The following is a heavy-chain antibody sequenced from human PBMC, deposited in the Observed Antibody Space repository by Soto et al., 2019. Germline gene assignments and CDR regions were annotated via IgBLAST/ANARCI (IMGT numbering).Heavy chain of an antibody. Sequence: NPSETLSLTCAVYGGSFSGYYWSWIRQPPGKGLEWIGEINHSGSTNYNPSLKSRVTISVDTSKNQFSLKLSSVTAADTAVCYCARVRADCTNGVCSQYGSLFDYWGQGTLVTVSS. D-gene: IGHD2-8*01. CDR2: INHSGST. CDR3: ARVRADCTNGVCSQYGSLFDY. V-gene: IGHV4-34*01. J-gene: IGHJ4*02. CDR1: GGSFSGYY.